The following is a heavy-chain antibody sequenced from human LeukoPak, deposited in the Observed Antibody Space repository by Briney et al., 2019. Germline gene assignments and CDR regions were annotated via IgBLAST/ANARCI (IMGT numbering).Heavy chain of an antibody. J-gene: IGHJ5*02. CDR3: ARAGIGNYENWFDP. CDR1: GHTFTSYD. CDR2: MNPNSGNT. D-gene: IGHD1-7*01. V-gene: IGHV1-8*01. Sequence: ASVKVSCKASGHTFTSYDINWVRQATGQGLEWMGWMNPNSGNTGYAQKFQGRVTMTRNTSISTAYMELSSLRSEDTAVYYCARAGIGNYENWFDPWGQGTLVTVSS.